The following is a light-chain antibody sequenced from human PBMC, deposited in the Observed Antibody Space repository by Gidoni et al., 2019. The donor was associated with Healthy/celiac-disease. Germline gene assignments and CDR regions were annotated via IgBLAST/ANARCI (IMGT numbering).Light chain of an antibody. V-gene: IGKV3-15*01. CDR1: QSVSSN. CDR3: HQYNNWRT. Sequence: EIVMTQSPATLSVSPGERVTLSCRASQSVSSNLAWYQQKPGQAPRLLVYGASTRATGIPARFSGSGSGTEFSLTISSLQSEDSAVYYCHQYNNWRTFGPXTKVEI. J-gene: IGKJ1*01. CDR2: GAS.